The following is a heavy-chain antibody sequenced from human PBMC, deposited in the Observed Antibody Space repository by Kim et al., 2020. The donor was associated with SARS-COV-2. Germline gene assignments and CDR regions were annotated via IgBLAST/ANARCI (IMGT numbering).Heavy chain of an antibody. J-gene: IGHJ6*02. Sequence: GGSLRLSCAASGFTVSSNYMSWVRQAPGKGLEWVSVIYSGGSTYYADSVKGRFTISRDNSKNTLYLQMNSLRAEDTAVYYCARYGSGSYFFYYYYGMDVWGQGTTLTVSS. CDR2: IYSGGST. D-gene: IGHD3-10*01. V-gene: IGHV3-66*02. CDR1: GFTVSSNY. CDR3: ARYGSGSYFFYYYYGMDV.